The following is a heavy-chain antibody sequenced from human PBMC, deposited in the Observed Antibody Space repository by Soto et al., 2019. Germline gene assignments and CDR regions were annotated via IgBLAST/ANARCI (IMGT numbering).Heavy chain of an antibody. D-gene: IGHD3-10*01. CDR1: GGSFSPYTYY. Sequence: SETLSLTCSVSGGSFSPYTYYWGWIRQSPGKGLEWIGLIFSSGVTSYNPSLHSRVTISVDTSKNQFSLKLSSVTAADTAVYYCAQNKRSTMVRGVPEYNWFDPWGQGTLVTVSS. V-gene: IGHV4-39*01. CDR3: AQNKRSTMVRGVPEYNWFDP. J-gene: IGHJ5*02. CDR2: IFSSGVT.